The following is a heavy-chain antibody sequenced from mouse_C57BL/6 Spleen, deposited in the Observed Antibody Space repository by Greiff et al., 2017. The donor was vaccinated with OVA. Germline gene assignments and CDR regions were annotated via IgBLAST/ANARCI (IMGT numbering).Heavy chain of an antibody. CDR3: ARPYYYGHYYAMDY. D-gene: IGHD1-1*01. CDR1: GFTFSDYG. Sequence: EVKLVESGGGLVKPGGSLKLSCAASGFTFSDYGMHWVRQAPEKGLEWVAYISSGSSTIYYADTVKGRFTISRDNAKNTLFLQMTSLRSEDTAMYYCARPYYYGHYYAMDYWGQGTSVTVSS. V-gene: IGHV5-17*01. J-gene: IGHJ4*01. CDR2: ISSGSSTI.